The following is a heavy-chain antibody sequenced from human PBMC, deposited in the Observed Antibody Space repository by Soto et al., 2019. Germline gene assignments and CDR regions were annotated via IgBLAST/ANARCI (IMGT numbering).Heavy chain of an antibody. D-gene: IGHD4-17*01. J-gene: IGHJ4*02. CDR1: GFTFSSYG. CDR3: AKDRDYGDYGGYFDY. Sequence: QVQLVESGGGVVQPGRSLRLSCAASGFTFSSYGMHWVRQAPGKGLEWVAVISYDGSNKYYADSVKGRFTIPRDNSKNTLYLQMISLRAEDTAVYYCAKDRDYGDYGGYFDYWGQGTLVTVSS. CDR2: ISYDGSNK. V-gene: IGHV3-30*18.